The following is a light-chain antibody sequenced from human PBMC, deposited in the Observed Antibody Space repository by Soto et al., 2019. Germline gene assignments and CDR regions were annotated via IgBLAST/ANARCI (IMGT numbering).Light chain of an antibody. J-gene: IGKJ1*01. Sequence: DIQMTQSPSTLSASVGDRVSITCRASQNIDTWLAWYQQQPGKAPNLLIYDASTLESGVPSRFSGSGSGTEFTLTISSLQPDDFATYYCQQYNIFWTFGQGTKVGIK. V-gene: IGKV1-5*01. CDR3: QQYNIFWT. CDR1: QNIDTW. CDR2: DAS.